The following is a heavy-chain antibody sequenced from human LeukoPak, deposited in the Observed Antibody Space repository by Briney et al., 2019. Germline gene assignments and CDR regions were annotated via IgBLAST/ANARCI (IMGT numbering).Heavy chain of an antibody. CDR2: IKQDGSEE. D-gene: IGHD1-26*01. Sequence: PGGSLRLSCEASGFTLSTYWMSWVRQAPGKGLEWVANIKQDGSEEYYVDSVKGRFTISRDNAKNSLSLQMNSLRVEDTAVYHCARWDSGSYYGIGDWGQGTLVTVSS. V-gene: IGHV3-7*01. J-gene: IGHJ4*02. CDR3: ARWDSGSYYGIGD. CDR1: GFTLSTYW.